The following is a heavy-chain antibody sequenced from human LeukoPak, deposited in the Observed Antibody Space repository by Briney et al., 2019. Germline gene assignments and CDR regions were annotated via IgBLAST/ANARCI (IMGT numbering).Heavy chain of an antibody. CDR1: GGSISSYY. V-gene: IGHV4-4*07. D-gene: IGHD3-10*01. J-gene: IGHJ4*02. Sequence: PSETLSLTCTVSGGSISSYYWSWIRQPAGKGLEWIGRIYTSGSTNYNPSLKSRFTILVEPFKNQFSLKMNSAAAAGTGVVCLCATATTNHHPSLQSRVTMAVHTSQNQFSLKLSSVTAADTAVYYCARVRDSSGWTIIDYWGQGTLVTVSS. CDR2: IYTSGST. CDR3: ATATTNHHPSLQSRVTMAVHTSQNQFSLKLSSVTAADTAVYYCARVRDSSGWTIIDY.